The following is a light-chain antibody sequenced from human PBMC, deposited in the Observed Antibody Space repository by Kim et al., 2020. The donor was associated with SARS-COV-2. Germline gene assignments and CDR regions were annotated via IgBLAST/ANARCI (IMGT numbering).Light chain of an antibody. J-gene: IGKJ1*01. V-gene: IGKV1-27*01. CDR2: AAS. CDR1: QDISNS. Sequence: VSVGERVTITCRASQDISNSLAWYQQKPGKVPQLLIYAASALLSGVPSRFSGSGSETDFTLTISSLQPEDVATYYCQKYNSAPWTFGQGTKVDIK. CDR3: QKYNSAPWT.